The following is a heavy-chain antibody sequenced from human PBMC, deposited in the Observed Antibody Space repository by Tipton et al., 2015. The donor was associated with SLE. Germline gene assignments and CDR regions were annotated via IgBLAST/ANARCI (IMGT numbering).Heavy chain of an antibody. CDR3: ARAPTNGVFFFDS. V-gene: IGHV4-31*02. Sequence: WIRQLPGKGLEWVGYIHYSGTTYYNPSLKSRLTTSVDTSTDHFSLRLNSATAADTAVYYCARAPTNGVFFFDSWGQGILVTVAS. J-gene: IGHJ4*02. CDR2: IHYSGTT. D-gene: IGHD2-8*01.